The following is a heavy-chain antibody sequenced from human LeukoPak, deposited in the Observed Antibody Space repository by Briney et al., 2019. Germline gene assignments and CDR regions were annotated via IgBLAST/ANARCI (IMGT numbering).Heavy chain of an antibody. D-gene: IGHD1-26*01. J-gene: IGHJ4*02. V-gene: IGHV3-23*01. Sequence: GRSLRLSCAPSGFTLSSYAMSWVRHAPGKGLEWVSAISGSGGSTYYADSVKGRLNISRDNSKNTQYLQMNSLRAEDTAVYYSGKPEMGASSYWGQGTLVTVSS. CDR3: GKPEMGASSY. CDR2: ISGSGGST. CDR1: GFTLSSYA.